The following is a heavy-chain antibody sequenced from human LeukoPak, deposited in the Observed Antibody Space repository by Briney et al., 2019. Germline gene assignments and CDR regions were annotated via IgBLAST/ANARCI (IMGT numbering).Heavy chain of an antibody. D-gene: IGHD3-22*01. Sequence: GRSLRLSCAASGFTFSSYGMHCVRQAPGKGLEWVAVIWYDGSNKYYADSVKGRFTISRDNSKNTLYLQMNSLRAEDTAVYYCARDVYDSSGYYYYFDYWGQGTMVTVSS. J-gene: IGHJ4*02. CDR3: ARDVYDSSGYYYYFDY. CDR1: GFTFSSYG. V-gene: IGHV3-33*01. CDR2: IWYDGSNK.